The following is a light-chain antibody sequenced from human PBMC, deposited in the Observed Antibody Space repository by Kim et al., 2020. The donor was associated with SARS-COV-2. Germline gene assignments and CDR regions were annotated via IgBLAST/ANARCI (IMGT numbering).Light chain of an antibody. CDR2: DAS. CDR3: HQRGYWPLT. Sequence: PGERATLSCRASQSVSSYLAWYQQKPGQPPRLLIYDASTRATGIPARFSGGGSGTDFTLTISSLEPEDFAAYYCHQRGYWPLTFRGGTKVEL. CDR1: QSVSSY. J-gene: IGKJ4*01. V-gene: IGKV3-11*01.